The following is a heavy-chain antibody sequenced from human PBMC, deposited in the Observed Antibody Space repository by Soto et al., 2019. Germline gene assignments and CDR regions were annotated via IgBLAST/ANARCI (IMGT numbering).Heavy chain of an antibody. V-gene: IGHV4-31*03. Sequence: QVQLQESGPGLVKPSQTLSLTCTVSGGSISSGGYYWSWIRQHPGKGLEWIGYIYYSGSTYYNLSLKSRVTISVVTAKNQFSLKLSSVTAADTAVYYWARESKCSSTSCLSKYWYFDLWGRGTLVTVSS. CDR2: IYYSGST. CDR3: ARESKCSSTSCLSKYWYFDL. J-gene: IGHJ2*01. D-gene: IGHD2-2*01. CDR1: GGSISSGGYY.